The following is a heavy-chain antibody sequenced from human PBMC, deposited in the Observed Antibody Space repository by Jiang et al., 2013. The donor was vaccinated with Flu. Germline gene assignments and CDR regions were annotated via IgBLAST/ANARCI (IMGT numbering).Heavy chain of an antibody. CDR2: ISSGGGTI. CDR1: GLPFSDYH. D-gene: IGHD3-16*01. CDR3: ARITRWRGGMDV. V-gene: IGHV3-11*01. J-gene: IGHJ6*02. Sequence: GLVKPGGSLRLSCAASGLPFSDYHMTWIRQAPGKGLEWASYISSGGGTIYYADSVKGRFTISRDNAKNSLFLQMNSLRAEDSAVYYCARITRWRGGMDVWGQGTTVTVSS.